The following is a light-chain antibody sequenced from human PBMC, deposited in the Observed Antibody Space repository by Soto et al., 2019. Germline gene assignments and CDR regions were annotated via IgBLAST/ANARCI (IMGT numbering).Light chain of an antibody. V-gene: IGLV2-23*01. CDR3: CSYETSSNYV. CDR2: EGS. Sequence: QSALSHPASVSWSPGHSITISCTGTSSDVGSYNLVSWYQHHPGKTPKLMIYEGSRRPSGVSNRFSASKSGNTASLTTSGLQAEDEAEYYCCSYETSSNYVFGSGTKVTVL. CDR1: SSDVGSYNL. J-gene: IGLJ1*01.